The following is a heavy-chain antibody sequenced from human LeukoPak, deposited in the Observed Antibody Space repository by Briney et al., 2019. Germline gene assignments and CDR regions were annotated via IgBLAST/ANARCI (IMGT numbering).Heavy chain of an antibody. D-gene: IGHD5-12*01. CDR3: AKDLATGDY. J-gene: IGHJ4*02. Sequence: PGGSLRLSCAASGFTFSSYGMHWVRRAPGKGLEWVAVIWYDGSNKYYADSVKGRFTISRDNSKNTLYLQMNSLRAEDTAVYYCAKDLATGDYWGQGTLVTVSS. CDR1: GFTFSSYG. CDR2: IWYDGSNK. V-gene: IGHV3-33*06.